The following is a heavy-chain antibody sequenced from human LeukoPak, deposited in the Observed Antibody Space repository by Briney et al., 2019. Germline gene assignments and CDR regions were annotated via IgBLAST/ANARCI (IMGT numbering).Heavy chain of an antibody. CDR1: GFTFSGSA. CDR2: IRSKANSYAT. Sequence: GGSLRLSCAASGFTFSGSAMHWVRQASGKGLEWVGRIRSKANSYATAYAASGKGRFTISRDDSKNTAYLQMNSLKTTDTAVYYCTRLLPGRNGSGIGTTSYYSTMDAGGKGTTFTIS. J-gene: IGHJ6*03. CDR3: TRLLPGRNGSGIGTTSYYSTMDA. D-gene: IGHD3-10*01. V-gene: IGHV3-73*01.